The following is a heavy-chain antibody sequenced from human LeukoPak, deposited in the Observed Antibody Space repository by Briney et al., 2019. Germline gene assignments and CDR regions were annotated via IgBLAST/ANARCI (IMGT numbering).Heavy chain of an antibody. J-gene: IGHJ4*02. D-gene: IGHD3-22*01. Sequence: TGGSLRLSCAASGFTVSTNHMSWIRQAPGKGPEWVSLISGDGGSTYYADSVKGRFTISRDNSKNSLYLQMNSLRTEDTALYYCAKDWGAYYDSSGFYSGDFDYWGQGTLVTVSS. CDR2: ISGDGGST. V-gene: IGHV3-43*02. CDR3: AKDWGAYYDSSGFYSGDFDY. CDR1: GFTVSTNH.